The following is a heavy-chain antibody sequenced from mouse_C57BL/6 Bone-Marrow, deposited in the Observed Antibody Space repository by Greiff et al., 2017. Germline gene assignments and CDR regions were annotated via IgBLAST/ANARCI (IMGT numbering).Heavy chain of an antibody. J-gene: IGHJ4*01. Sequence: QVQLQQPGAELVRPGTSVKLSCKASGYTFTSYWMHWVKQRPGQGLEWIGVIDPSDSYTTYNQKFKGKATCTVDTSSSTAYLQLSSLTSEDSAVYYCAGGSSLDYWGQGTSVTVSS. CDR3: AGGSSLDY. CDR1: GYTFTSYW. CDR2: IDPSDSYT. V-gene: IGHV1-59*01. D-gene: IGHD3-2*02.